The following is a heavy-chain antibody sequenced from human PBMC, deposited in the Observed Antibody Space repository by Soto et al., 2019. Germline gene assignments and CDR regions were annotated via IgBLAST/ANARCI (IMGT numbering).Heavy chain of an antibody. CDR3: AREWDAFDI. CDR1: GFTFSSYW. J-gene: IGHJ3*02. CDR2: IKQDGSEK. Sequence: GESLKISCAASGFTFSSYWMSWVRQAPGKGLEWVANIKQDGSEKYYVDSVKGRFTISRDNAKNSLYLQMNSLRAEDTAVYYCAREWDAFDIWGQGTMVTVSS. V-gene: IGHV3-7*01.